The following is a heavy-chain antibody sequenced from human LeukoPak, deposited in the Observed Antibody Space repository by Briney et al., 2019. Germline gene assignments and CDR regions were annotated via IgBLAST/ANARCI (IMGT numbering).Heavy chain of an antibody. V-gene: IGHV4-31*03. J-gene: IGHJ5*02. Sequence: SETLSLTCSVSGDSISSRTYYWTWIRQHPEKGLEWIGYIWNSGSTNYNPALKSRVTISVDTSKNQFSLKLTSVTAADTAIYYCARDVSSMFPNWFDPWGQGILVIVSS. CDR3: ARDVSSMFPNWFDP. CDR1: GDSISSRTYY. CDR2: IWNSGST. D-gene: IGHD6-6*01.